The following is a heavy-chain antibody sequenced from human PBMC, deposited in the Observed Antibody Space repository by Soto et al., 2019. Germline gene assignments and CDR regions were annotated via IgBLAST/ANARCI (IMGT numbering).Heavy chain of an antibody. D-gene: IGHD6-6*01. CDR1: GFTFSSYA. Sequence: PGGSLRLSCAASGFTFSSYAMSWVRQAPGKGLEWVSAISGSGGSTYYADSVKGRFTLSGDNSKNTLYLQMNSLRAEDTAVYYCAKSAEYSCSSAADYWGQGTLVTVYS. CDR3: AKSAEYSCSSAADY. V-gene: IGHV3-23*01. CDR2: ISGSGGST. J-gene: IGHJ4*02.